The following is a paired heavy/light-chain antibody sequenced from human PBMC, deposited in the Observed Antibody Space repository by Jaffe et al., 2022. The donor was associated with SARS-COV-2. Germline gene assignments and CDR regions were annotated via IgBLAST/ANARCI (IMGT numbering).Light chain of an antibody. V-gene: IGLV6-57*01. CDR3: QSYDSSNQRNWV. Sequence: NFMLTQPHSVSESPGKTVTISCTRSSGSIASNYVQWYQQRPGSSPTTVIYEDNQRPSGVPDRFSGSIDSSSNSASLTISGLKTEDEADYYCQSYDSSNQRNWVFGGGTKLTVL. CDR2: EDN. J-gene: IGLJ3*02. CDR1: SGSIASNY.
Heavy chain of an antibody. CDR2: ISWNSGSI. J-gene: IGHJ4*02. V-gene: IGHV3-9*01. D-gene: IGHD1-26*01. Sequence: EVQLVESGGGLVQPGRSLRLSCAASGFTFDDYAMHWVRQAPGKGLEWVSGISWNSGSIGYADSVKGRFTISRDNAKNSLYLQMNSLRAEDTALYYCAKSPTSIYSGSYQFDYWGQGTLVTVSS. CDR3: AKSPTSIYSGSYQFDY. CDR1: GFTFDDYA.